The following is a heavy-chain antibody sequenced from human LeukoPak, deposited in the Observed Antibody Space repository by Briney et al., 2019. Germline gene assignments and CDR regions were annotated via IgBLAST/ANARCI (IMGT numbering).Heavy chain of an antibody. CDR3: ARDRGYSSFLTDY. CDR1: GFTFSSYW. CDR2: IKQDGSKK. Sequence: GGSLRLSCAASGFTFSSYWMSWVRQAPGKGLEWVANIKQDGSKKYYVDSVKGRFTISRDNAKNSLYLQMNSLRAEDTAVYYCARDRGYSSFLTDYLGQGTLVTVSS. V-gene: IGHV3-7*03. D-gene: IGHD6-13*01. J-gene: IGHJ4*02.